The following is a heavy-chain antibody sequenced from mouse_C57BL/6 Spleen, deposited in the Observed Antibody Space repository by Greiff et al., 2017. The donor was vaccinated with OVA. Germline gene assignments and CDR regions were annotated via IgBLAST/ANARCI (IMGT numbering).Heavy chain of an antibody. Sequence: VQLQQPGAELVKPGASVKLSCKASGYTFTSYWMQWVKQRPGQGLEWIGEIDPSDSDTNYNQKFKGKATLTVDTSSSTAYMQLSSLTSEDSAVYYCARSEVGRRFAYWGQGTLVTVSA. CDR1: GYTFTSYW. V-gene: IGHV1-50*01. CDR3: ARSEVGRRFAY. D-gene: IGHD4-1*01. J-gene: IGHJ3*01. CDR2: IDPSDSDT.